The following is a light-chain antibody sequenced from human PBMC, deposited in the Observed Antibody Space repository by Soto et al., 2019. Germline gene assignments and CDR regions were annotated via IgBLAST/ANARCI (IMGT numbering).Light chain of an antibody. Sequence: EIVLTQSPATLSLSPGERATLSCRASQSVSSYLAWYQQKPGQAPRLLIYDASNRATGIPARFSGSGSGTDFTLPIGGLDPEVFAFYYGHRGRNWPCTCGKGTKV. CDR1: QSVSSY. CDR3: HRGRNWPCT. V-gene: IGKV3-11*01. J-gene: IGKJ1*01. CDR2: DAS.